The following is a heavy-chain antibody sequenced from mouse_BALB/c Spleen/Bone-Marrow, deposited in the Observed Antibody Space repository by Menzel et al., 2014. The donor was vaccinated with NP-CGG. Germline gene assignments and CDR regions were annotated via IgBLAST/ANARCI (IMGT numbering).Heavy chain of an antibody. D-gene: IGHD4-1*01. CDR1: GYTFTRYW. J-gene: IGHJ2*01. V-gene: IGHV1-7*01. CDR2: INPSSGYT. CDR3: GSNWFVY. Sequence: VKLQQSGADLVQPGASVKLSCAASGYTFTRYWMNWVKQSPGQGLEWIGYINPSSGYTEYNQKFKDKATLTADNSSRTVNKEMSNLTAEDSAVYDGGSNWFVYWGQGTTLTVSA.